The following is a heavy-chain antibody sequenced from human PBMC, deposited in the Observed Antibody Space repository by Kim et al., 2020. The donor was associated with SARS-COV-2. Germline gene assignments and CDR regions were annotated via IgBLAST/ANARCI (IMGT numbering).Heavy chain of an antibody. CDR3: ATDYCRHTNCNPTENFHF. CDR2: IRANNGDT. J-gene: IGHJ1*01. D-gene: IGHD3-9*01. Sequence: ASVKVSCKASDHTFTSYGFSWVRQAPGQGLEWMAWIRANNGDTKYAQKFQDRVTLTIDTFTRTGYMELRSLTSDDTAVYYCATDYCRHTNCNPTENFHFWGQGTLVSVSS. V-gene: IGHV1-18*01. CDR1: DHTFTSYG.